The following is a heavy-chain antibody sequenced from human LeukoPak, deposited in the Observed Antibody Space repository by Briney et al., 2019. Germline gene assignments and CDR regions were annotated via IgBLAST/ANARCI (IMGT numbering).Heavy chain of an antibody. J-gene: IGHJ5*01. D-gene: IGHD3-22*01. V-gene: IGHV3-23*01. CDR3: AKGDDSSGRNWFDS. CDR1: GFTFSSYA. CDR2: VSGSGTTT. Sequence: GGSLRLSCAASGFTFSSYAMSWVRQAPGKGLEWVSAVSGSGTTTHNADSVEGRFSSSRDNSKNALFLHMNSLRVDDTAVYYCAKGDDSSGRNWFDSWGQGTLVTVSS.